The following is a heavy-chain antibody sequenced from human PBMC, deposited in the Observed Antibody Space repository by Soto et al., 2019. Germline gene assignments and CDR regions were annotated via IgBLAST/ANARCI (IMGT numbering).Heavy chain of an antibody. CDR2: TYYRSNWRH. CDR1: GDSVSSNTAA. D-gene: IGHD6-19*01. J-gene: IGHJ4*02. Sequence: SQTLSLTCAISGDSVSSNTAAWNWSRSSPSRGLEWLGRTYYRSNWRHDYAVSVKSRITVNPDTSKNPFSLQLNSVTPDDTAVYYCARGVAGSGFDLWGQGSRDTVS. V-gene: IGHV6-1*01. CDR3: ARGVAGSGFDL.